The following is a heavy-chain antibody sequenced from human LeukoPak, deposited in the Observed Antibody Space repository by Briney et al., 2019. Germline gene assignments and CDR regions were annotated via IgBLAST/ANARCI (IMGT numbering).Heavy chain of an antibody. V-gene: IGHV3-48*01. CDR2: IRSSDSSI. CDR3: TRDLGYYGSGSYYF. J-gene: IGHJ4*02. Sequence: GGSLRLSCAASGFTFSTYSMNWVRQAPGKGLEWVSYIRSSDSSIYYADSVKGRFTISRDNAKNSLYLQMNSLKTEDTAVYYCTRDLGYYGSGSYYFWGQGTLVTVSS. D-gene: IGHD3-10*01. CDR1: GFTFSTYS.